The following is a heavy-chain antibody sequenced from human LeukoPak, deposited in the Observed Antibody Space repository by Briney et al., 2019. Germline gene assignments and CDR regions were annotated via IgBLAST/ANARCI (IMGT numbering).Heavy chain of an antibody. Sequence: SETLSLTCTVSGDSMSNFYWSWIRQPAGKGLEWIGRIYTNGGTNYISSLKSRVTVSLDTSRNQFSLKLSSVTAADTAVYYCAREENLNWFDPWGQGTLVTVSS. CDR2: IYTNGGT. D-gene: IGHD2/OR15-2a*01. CDR3: AREENLNWFDP. J-gene: IGHJ5*02. CDR1: GDSMSNFY. V-gene: IGHV4-4*07.